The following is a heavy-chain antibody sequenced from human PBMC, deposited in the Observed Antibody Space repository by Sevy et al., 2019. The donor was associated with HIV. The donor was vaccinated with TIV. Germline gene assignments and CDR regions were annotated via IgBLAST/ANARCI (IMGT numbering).Heavy chain of an antibody. CDR3: AKDTGEDIVVVPAANPLYYYYYMDV. Sequence: GSLRLSCAASGFTFSSYAMSWVRQAPGKGLEWVSAISGSGGSTYYADSVKGRFTISRDNSKNTLYLQMNSLRAEDTAVYYCAKDTGEDIVVVPAANPLYYYYYMDVWGKGTTVTVSS. D-gene: IGHD2-2*01. J-gene: IGHJ6*03. CDR1: GFTFSSYA. V-gene: IGHV3-23*01. CDR2: ISGSGGST.